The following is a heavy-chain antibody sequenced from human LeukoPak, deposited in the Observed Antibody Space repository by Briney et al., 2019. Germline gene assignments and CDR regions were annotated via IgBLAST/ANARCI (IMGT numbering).Heavy chain of an antibody. CDR2: IYYSGST. CDR3: AKSGGYGLIDY. J-gene: IGHJ4*02. Sequence: PSETLSLTCAVSGASISGSGYYWGWIRQPPGKGLEWIGNIYYSGSTYYNASLQSRVTISIDTSKNQFSLRLSSVTAADTAMYYCAKSGGYGLIDYWGQGTLVTVSS. V-gene: IGHV4-39*01. D-gene: IGHD1-26*01. CDR1: GASISGSGYY.